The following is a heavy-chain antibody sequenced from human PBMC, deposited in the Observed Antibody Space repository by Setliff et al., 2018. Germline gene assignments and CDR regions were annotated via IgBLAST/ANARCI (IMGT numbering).Heavy chain of an antibody. V-gene: IGHV4-30-4*08. CDR2: IYSSGST. CDR3: ARESRYYYDNLGTLDY. Sequence: SETLSLTCTVSGYSISSGDYYWSWIRQPPGKGLEWIGYIYSSGSTYYNPSLKSRVSISVDTSKNQFSLKLSYVTAADTAVYYCARESRYYYDNLGTLDYWGQGTLVTVSS. CDR1: GYSISSGDYY. D-gene: IGHD3-22*01. J-gene: IGHJ4*02.